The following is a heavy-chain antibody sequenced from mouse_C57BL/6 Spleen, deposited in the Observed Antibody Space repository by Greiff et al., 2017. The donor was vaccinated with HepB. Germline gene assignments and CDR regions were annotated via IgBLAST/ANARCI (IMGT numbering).Heavy chain of an antibody. CDR2: IDPEDGET. Sequence: EVQLQQSGAELVKPGASVKLSCTASGFNIKDYYMHWVKQRTEQGLEWIGRIDPEDGETKYAAKFQGKATITADTSSNTAYLQLSSLTSEDTAVYYCASRDYYGSSPYWGQGTTLTVSS. D-gene: IGHD1-1*01. J-gene: IGHJ2*01. V-gene: IGHV14-2*01. CDR3: ASRDYYGSSPY. CDR1: GFNIKDYY.